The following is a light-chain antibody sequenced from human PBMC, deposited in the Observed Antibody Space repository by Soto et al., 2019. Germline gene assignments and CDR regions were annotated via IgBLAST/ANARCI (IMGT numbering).Light chain of an antibody. V-gene: IGLV2-14*03. CDR1: SSDVGGYNY. CDR3: SSYTRRSFLEL. J-gene: IGLJ1*01. Sequence: QSALTQPASVSGSPGQSITISCTGTSSDVGGYNYVSWYQQHPGKAPKLMICDVSNRPSGVSNRFSGSKSGNTASLTISGLQAEDYFYYYCSSYTRRSFLELFGTGPKFTVL. CDR2: DVS.